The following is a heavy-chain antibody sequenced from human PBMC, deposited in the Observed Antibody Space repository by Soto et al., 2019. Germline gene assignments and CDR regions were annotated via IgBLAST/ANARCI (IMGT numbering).Heavy chain of an antibody. Sequence: SETLSLTCTVSCGSISSSSYYWGWIRQPPGKGLEWIGSIYYSGSTYYNPSLKSRVTISVDTSKNQFSLKLSSVTAADTAVYYCARQNSSSFGYWGQGTLVTVSS. V-gene: IGHV4-39*01. J-gene: IGHJ4*02. CDR2: IYYSGST. CDR3: ARQNSSSFGY. D-gene: IGHD6-6*01. CDR1: CGSISSSSYY.